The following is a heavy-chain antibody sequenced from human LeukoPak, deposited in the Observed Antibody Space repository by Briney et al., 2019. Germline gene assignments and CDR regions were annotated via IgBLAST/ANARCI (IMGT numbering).Heavy chain of an antibody. CDR2: IYSGGST. CDR1: GFSVSHNY. Sequence: GGSLRLSCAASGFSVSHNYMSWVRQAPGKGLEWVSIIYSGGSTYYADSVKGRFTISRDNAKNSLYLQMNSLRAEDTAVYYCARDRSSFFFDYWGQGTLVTVSS. CDR3: ARDRSSFFFDY. D-gene: IGHD6-6*01. J-gene: IGHJ4*02. V-gene: IGHV3-53*01.